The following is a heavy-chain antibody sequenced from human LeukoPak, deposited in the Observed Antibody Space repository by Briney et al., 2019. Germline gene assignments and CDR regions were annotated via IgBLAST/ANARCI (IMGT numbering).Heavy chain of an antibody. Sequence: GESLKISCKGSGYRFSSYWIAWVRQMPGKGLEWMGIIYPADSDTRYSPSFQGQVTLSADKSIGIAYLQWSSLKASDTAMYYCARRGTSYCGGDCYFFDYWGQGTLVTVSS. J-gene: IGHJ4*02. CDR3: ARRGTSYCGGDCYFFDY. CDR2: IYPADSDT. V-gene: IGHV5-51*01. CDR1: GYRFSSYW. D-gene: IGHD2-21*02.